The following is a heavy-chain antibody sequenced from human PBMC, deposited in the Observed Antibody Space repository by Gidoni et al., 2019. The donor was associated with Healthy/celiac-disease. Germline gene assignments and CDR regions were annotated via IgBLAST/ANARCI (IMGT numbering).Heavy chain of an antibody. Sequence: QLQLQESGPGLVKPSETLSLTCTVSGGSISSSSYYWGWIRQPPGKGLEWIGSIYYSGSTYYNPSLKSRVTISVDTSKNQFSLKLSSVTAADTAVYYCARRLWELPHDYWGQGTLVTVSS. CDR2: IYYSGST. J-gene: IGHJ4*02. V-gene: IGHV4-39*01. D-gene: IGHD1-26*01. CDR3: ARRLWELPHDY. CDR1: GGSISSSSYY.